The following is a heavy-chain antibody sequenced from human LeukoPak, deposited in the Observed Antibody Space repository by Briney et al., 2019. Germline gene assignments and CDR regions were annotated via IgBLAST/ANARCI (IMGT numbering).Heavy chain of an antibody. CDR1: GFTFSTYW. CDR2: IRHDGSEK. J-gene: IGHJ6*03. V-gene: IGHV3-7*01. D-gene: IGHD5-18*01. Sequence: QAGGSLRLSCAASGFTFSTYWMTWDRQAPGKGLEWVANIRHDGSEKYYLDSVKGRFTISRDNAKNSLFLQMDSLRAEDTAVYYCVRVRGNTYGQYYYDIDVWGRGTPVTVSS. CDR3: VRVRGNTYGQYYYDIDV.